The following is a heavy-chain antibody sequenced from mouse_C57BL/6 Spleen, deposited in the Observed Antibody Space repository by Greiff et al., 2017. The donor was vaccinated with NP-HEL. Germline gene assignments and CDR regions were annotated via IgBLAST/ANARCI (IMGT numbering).Heavy chain of an antibody. CDR3: ARSENYYDYDRYAMDY. CDR2: IYPGDGDT. Sequence: VQLQQSGAELVKPGASVKISCKASGYAFSSYWMNWVKQRPGKGLEWIGQIYPGDGDTNYNGKFKGKATLTADKSSSTAYMQLSSLTSEDSAVYFCARSENYYDYDRYAMDYWGQGTSVTVSS. CDR1: GYAFSSYW. D-gene: IGHD2-4*01. J-gene: IGHJ4*01. V-gene: IGHV1-80*01.